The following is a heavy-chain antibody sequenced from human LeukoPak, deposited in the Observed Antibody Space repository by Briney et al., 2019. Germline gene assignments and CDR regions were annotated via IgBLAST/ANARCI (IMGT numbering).Heavy chain of an antibody. J-gene: IGHJ6*03. CDR1: GGSISSYY. CDR2: IYTSGST. D-gene: IGHD3-10*01. CDR3: ARGEYGSGSYYYYYYMDV. V-gene: IGHV4-4*07. Sequence: SEPLSLTCTLSGGSISSYYWIWLRHPAGEALEWIGRIYTSGSTNYNPSLKRRVTMSVDTSKTQFSLKLSSVTAADTAVDYCARGEYGSGSYYYYYYMDVWGKGTTVTVSS.